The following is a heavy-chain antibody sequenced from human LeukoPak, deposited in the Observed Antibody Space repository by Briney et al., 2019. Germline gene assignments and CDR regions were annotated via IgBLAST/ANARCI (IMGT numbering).Heavy chain of an antibody. D-gene: IGHD3-22*01. J-gene: IGHJ4*02. CDR2: IYTSGST. Sequence: KSSETLSLTCTVSGGSISSDSYYWSWVRQPAGKGLEWIGRIYTSGSTNYNPSLKGRVTISVDTSKNQFSLKLSSVTAADTAVYYCARGRRLGRVTMIVVVFDYWGQGTLVTVSS. V-gene: IGHV4-61*02. CDR1: GGSISSDSYY. CDR3: ARGRRLGRVTMIVVVFDY.